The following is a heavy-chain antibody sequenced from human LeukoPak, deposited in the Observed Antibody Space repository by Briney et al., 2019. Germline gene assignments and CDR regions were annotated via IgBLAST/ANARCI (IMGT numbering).Heavy chain of an antibody. CDR1: GFTFSNYW. V-gene: IGHV3-33*08. J-gene: IGHJ4*02. CDR3: ARERGVCGGDCYSDY. Sequence: GGSLRLSCAASGFTFSNYWMHWVRQAPGKGLEWVAVIWYDGSNKYYADSVKGRFTISRDDSKNTLYLQMNSLRAEDTAVYYCARERGVCGGDCYSDYWGQGTLVTVSS. D-gene: IGHD2-21*02. CDR2: IWYDGSNK.